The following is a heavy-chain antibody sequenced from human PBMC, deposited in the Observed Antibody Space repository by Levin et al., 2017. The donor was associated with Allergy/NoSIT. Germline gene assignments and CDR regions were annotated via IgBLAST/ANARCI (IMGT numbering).Heavy chain of an antibody. J-gene: IGHJ4*02. CDR2: ISGSGGST. Sequence: GGSLRLSCAASGFTFSSYAMSWVRQAPGKGLEWVSAISGSGGSTYYADSVKGRFTISRDNSKNTLYLQMNSLRAEDTAVYYCATILLWFGELLENFDYWGQGTLVTVSS. D-gene: IGHD3-10*01. CDR3: ATILLWFGELLENFDY. CDR1: GFTFSSYA. V-gene: IGHV3-23*01.